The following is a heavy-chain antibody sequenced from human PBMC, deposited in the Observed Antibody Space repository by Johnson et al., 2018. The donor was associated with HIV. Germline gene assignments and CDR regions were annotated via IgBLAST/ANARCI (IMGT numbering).Heavy chain of an antibody. Sequence: VQLVESGGGLVQPGGSLRLSCAASGFTFSSYAMSWVRQAPGKGLEWVANINQDGSEKYSVDSVKGRFTISRDNAENSLYLQMNSLRAEDTAVYYCASHYYDSSGYYFDAFDIWGQGTMVTVSS. CDR3: ASHYYDSSGYYFDAFDI. CDR1: GFTFSSYA. CDR2: INQDGSEK. J-gene: IGHJ3*02. V-gene: IGHV3-7*01. D-gene: IGHD3-22*01.